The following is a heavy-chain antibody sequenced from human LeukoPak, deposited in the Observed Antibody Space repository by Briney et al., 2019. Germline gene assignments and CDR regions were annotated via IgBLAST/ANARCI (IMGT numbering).Heavy chain of an antibody. CDR2: IYYSGST. Sequence: SSETLSLTCAVYGGSFSGYYWSWIRQPPGKGLEWIGSIYYSGSTYYNPSLKSRVTISVDTSKNQFSLKLSSVTAADTAVYYCARQYPVVTFFDYWGQGTLVTVSS. CDR1: GGSFSGYY. V-gene: IGHV4-34*01. D-gene: IGHD4-23*01. CDR3: ARQYPVVTFFDY. J-gene: IGHJ4*02.